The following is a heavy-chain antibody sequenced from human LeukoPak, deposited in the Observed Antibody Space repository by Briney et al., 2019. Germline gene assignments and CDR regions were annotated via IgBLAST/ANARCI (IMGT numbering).Heavy chain of an antibody. Sequence: ASVKVSCKASGYTFTSYDINWVRQATGQGLEWMGWMNPNSGNTGYAQKFQGRVTMTRNTSISTAYMELSSLGSEDTAVYYCASTRLWFGELFPSFFDYWGQGTLVTVSA. CDR1: GYTFTSYD. J-gene: IGHJ4*02. V-gene: IGHV1-8*01. CDR3: ASTRLWFGELFPSFFDY. D-gene: IGHD3-10*01. CDR2: MNPNSGNT.